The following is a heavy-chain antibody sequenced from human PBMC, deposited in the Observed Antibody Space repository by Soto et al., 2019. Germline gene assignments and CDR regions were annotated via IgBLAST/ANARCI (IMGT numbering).Heavy chain of an antibody. Sequence: PGGSLRLSCAASGGTFSNAWINWVRQAPGKGLEWVGRIKSKTDGGTTDYAAPVKGRFAISRDDSNNMVYLQMNSLKIEDTAVYYCTTDSYSTIIIVRFDYWGHGTLVTVSS. J-gene: IGHJ4*01. V-gene: IGHV3-15*07. CDR3: TTDSYSTIIIVRFDY. CDR1: GGTFSNAW. CDR2: IKSKTDGGTT. D-gene: IGHD3-22*01.